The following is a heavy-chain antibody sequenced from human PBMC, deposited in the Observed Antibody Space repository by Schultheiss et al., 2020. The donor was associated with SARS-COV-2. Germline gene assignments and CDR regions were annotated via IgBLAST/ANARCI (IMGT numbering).Heavy chain of an antibody. V-gene: IGHV1-2*02. CDR2: INPKSGGT. J-gene: IGHJ4*02. D-gene: IGHD1-26*01. CDR3: ARGGGLVGDY. Sequence: ASVKVSCKASGYTFTGYYIHWVRHAPGQGLEWMGWINPKSGGTNFAQKFQGRVTMTRDTSISTAYMELSRLRSDDTAVYYCARGGGLVGDYWGQGTLVTVSS. CDR1: GYTFTGYY.